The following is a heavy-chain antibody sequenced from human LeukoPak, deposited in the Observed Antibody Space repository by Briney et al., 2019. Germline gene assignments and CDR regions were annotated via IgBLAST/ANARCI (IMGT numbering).Heavy chain of an antibody. D-gene: IGHD5-12*01. CDR2: KYHSGST. Sequence: SLGTLSHTCAVSGGSLSSSNRWSWVRPPPGAGLEWVGEKYHSGSTNYNPPLKSGVTISVDKSKKQISPKMSSVTAADTAVYDCARADGYDRYFDDWGQGTLVTVSS. J-gene: IGHJ4*02. V-gene: IGHV4-4*02. CDR3: ARADGYDRYFDD. CDR1: GGSLSSSNR.